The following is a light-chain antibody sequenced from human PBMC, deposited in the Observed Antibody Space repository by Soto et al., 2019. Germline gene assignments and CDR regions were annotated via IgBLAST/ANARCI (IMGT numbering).Light chain of an antibody. CDR1: QPIGTS. CDR2: AAT. V-gene: IGKV1-39*01. Sequence: DIQMTQSPSSLSAFVGDRVTVTCRASQPIGTSLHWYQQRAGTAPKVLISAATKLQSGVPSRFSGRGSGTDFTLTISNLQPEDSATYFCQQGYNTFWTFGRGTKVELK. J-gene: IGKJ1*01. CDR3: QQGYNTFWT.